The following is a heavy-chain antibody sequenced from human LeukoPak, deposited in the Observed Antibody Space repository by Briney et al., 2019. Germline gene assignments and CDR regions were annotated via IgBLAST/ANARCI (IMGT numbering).Heavy chain of an antibody. Sequence: ASVKVSCKASGYTFTTYGISWVRQAPGQGLECMGWINPYNGNTNYAQKLQGRVTMTTDTSTSTAYMELSSLRSEDTAVYYCARRSMVAPYYFDYWGQGTLVTVSS. CDR2: INPYNGNT. D-gene: IGHD5-12*01. CDR3: ARRSMVAPYYFDY. V-gene: IGHV1-18*01. CDR1: GYTFTTYG. J-gene: IGHJ4*02.